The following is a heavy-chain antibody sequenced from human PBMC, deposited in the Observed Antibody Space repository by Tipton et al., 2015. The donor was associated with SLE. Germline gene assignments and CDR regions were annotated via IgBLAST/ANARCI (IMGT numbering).Heavy chain of an antibody. CDR2: IYHSGST. V-gene: IGHV4-30-2*01. D-gene: IGHD2-15*01. J-gene: IGHJ4*02. CDR3: ARDTGYCCGGSCPPGY. Sequence: TLSLTCAVSGGSISSGGYSWSWIRQPPGKGLEWIGYIYHSGSTYYNPSLKSRVTISVDRSKNQFSLKLSSVTAADTVVYYCARDTGYCCGGSCPPGYCGQVTLFTVSS. CDR1: GGSISSGGYS.